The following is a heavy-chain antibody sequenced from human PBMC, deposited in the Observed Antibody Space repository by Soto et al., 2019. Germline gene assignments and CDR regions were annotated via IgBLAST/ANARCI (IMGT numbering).Heavy chain of an antibody. Sequence: ASVKVSCKTSGYTFIDYGISWVRQAPGQGLEWMGWINGYSGKANYAQKFQGRVTLTTSATTAHMELRSLRSGDTAVYYCAREVYCTGGSCCLVGTFDYWGQGTLVTVSS. CDR2: INGYSGKA. V-gene: IGHV1-18*01. CDR1: GYTFIDYG. J-gene: IGHJ4*02. CDR3: AREVYCTGGSCCLVGTFDY. D-gene: IGHD2-15*01.